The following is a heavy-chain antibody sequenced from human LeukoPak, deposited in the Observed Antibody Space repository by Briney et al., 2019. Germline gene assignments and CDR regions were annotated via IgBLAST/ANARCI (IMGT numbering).Heavy chain of an antibody. D-gene: IGHD5-18*01. V-gene: IGHV4-39*01. J-gene: IGHJ4*02. CDR1: GVSISSSNSY. Sequence: SETLSLTCTVSGVSISSSNSYWGWIRQPPGKGLEWIGSIYYSGNTYYNASLKSQVSISIDTSKNQFSLRLTSVTAADTAVYYCARSPTKRVTEDYWGQGTLVTVSS. CDR2: IYYSGNT. CDR3: ARSPTKRVTEDY.